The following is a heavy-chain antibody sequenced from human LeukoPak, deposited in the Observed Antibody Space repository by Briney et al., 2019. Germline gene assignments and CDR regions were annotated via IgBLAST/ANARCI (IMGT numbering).Heavy chain of an antibody. CDR3: ARPYDSSSYDAFDI. Sequence: GGSLRLSCAASGFTFSSYWMNWARQAPGKGLEWVASINHNGNVNYYVDSVKGRFTISRDNAKSSLYLQMNSLRAEDTAVYYCARPYDSSSYDAFDIWGQGTMVTVSS. D-gene: IGHD3-22*01. J-gene: IGHJ3*02. V-gene: IGHV3-7*03. CDR2: INHNGNVN. CDR1: GFTFSSYW.